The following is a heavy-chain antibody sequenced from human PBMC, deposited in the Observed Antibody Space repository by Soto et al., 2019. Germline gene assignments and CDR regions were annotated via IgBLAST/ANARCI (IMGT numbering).Heavy chain of an antibody. D-gene: IGHD5-12*01. Sequence: QVDLVQSGAEVKKPGASVKMSCKSSGYMLSNYYMHWVRQAPGQGLEWMGIVNPSDGRANYARKFQGRVTMTWDTSTTTLYMEVNSLRSDDTAIYYCARAELIVAVQAFDSWGQGTLVTVSS. V-gene: IGHV1-46*01. J-gene: IGHJ4*02. CDR3: ARAELIVAVQAFDS. CDR2: VNPSDGRA. CDR1: GYMLSNYY.